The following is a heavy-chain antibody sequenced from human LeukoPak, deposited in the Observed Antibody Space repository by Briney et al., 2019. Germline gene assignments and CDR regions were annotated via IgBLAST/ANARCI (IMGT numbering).Heavy chain of an antibody. CDR1: GYTFTRYD. Sequence: ASVKVSCKASGYTFTRYDINWVRQATGQGLEWMGWMNRNSDNTGYAQKFQGRVTMTRNTSISTAYMELSSLRSEDTAVYYCARQGQGYCSGGSCPDFDYWGQGTLVTVSS. CDR3: ARQGQGYCSGGSCPDFDY. CDR2: MNRNSDNT. V-gene: IGHV1-8*01. D-gene: IGHD2-15*01. J-gene: IGHJ4*02.